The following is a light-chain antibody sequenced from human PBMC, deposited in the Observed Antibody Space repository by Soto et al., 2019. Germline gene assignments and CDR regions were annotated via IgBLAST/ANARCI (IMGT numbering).Light chain of an antibody. CDR3: QQTYTPPRT. V-gene: IGKV1-39*01. J-gene: IGKJ1*01. CDR1: QGISTY. Sequence: DIQLTQSPSSLSASVGARVPITCRASQGISTYLNWYQQKPGKAPNLLIWDASTLQSGVPSRFSGSGSGTDFTLTISSLQVEDSATYYCQQTYTPPRTFGQGTKVDIK. CDR2: DAS.